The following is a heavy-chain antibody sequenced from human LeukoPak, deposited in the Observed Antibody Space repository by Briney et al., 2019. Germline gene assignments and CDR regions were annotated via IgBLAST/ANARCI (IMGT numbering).Heavy chain of an antibody. D-gene: IGHD3-10*02. V-gene: IGHV3-48*04. CDR3: AELGITMIGGV. Sequence: GGSLRLSCPASGFTFSSYSMNWVRQAPGNGLEWVSYISSSGSTIYYADSVKGRFTTSRDNSKNSLYLQMNSLRAEDTAVYYCAELGITMIGGVWGKGTTVTISS. CDR2: ISSSGSTI. CDR1: GFTFSSYS. J-gene: IGHJ6*04.